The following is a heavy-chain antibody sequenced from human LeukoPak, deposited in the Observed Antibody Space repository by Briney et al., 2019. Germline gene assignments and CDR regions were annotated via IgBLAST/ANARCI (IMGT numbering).Heavy chain of an antibody. CDR3: ARDNDFDWLLGDAHMDV. V-gene: IGHV3-48*03. J-gene: IGHJ6*03. D-gene: IGHD3-9*01. CDR1: GFTFSSYE. Sequence: PGGSLRLSCAASGFTFSSYEMNWVRQAPGKGLEWVSYISSSGSTIYYADSVKGRFTISRDNAKNSLYLQMNSLRAEDTAVYYCARDNDFDWLLGDAHMDVWGKGTTVTVSS. CDR2: ISSSGSTI.